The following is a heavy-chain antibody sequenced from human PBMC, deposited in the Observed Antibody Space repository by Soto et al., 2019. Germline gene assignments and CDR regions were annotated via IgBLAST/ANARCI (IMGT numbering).Heavy chain of an antibody. CDR2: ISYDGSNK. D-gene: IGHD2-2*01. Sequence: PGGSLRLSCAASGFTFSSYAMHWVRQAPGKGLEWVAVISYDGSNKYYADSVKGRFTISRDNSKNTLYLQMNSLRAEDTAVYYCARVLRSYCSSTSCSYYGMDVWGQGTTVTVSS. V-gene: IGHV3-30-3*01. CDR3: ARVLRSYCSSTSCSYYGMDV. J-gene: IGHJ6*02. CDR1: GFTFSSYA.